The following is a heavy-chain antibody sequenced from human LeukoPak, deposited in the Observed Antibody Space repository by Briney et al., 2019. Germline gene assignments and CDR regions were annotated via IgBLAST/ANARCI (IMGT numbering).Heavy chain of an antibody. V-gene: IGHV3-9*01. D-gene: IGHD6-19*01. CDR3: AKGGIAVAGTFDY. CDR2: ISWNSGNT. Sequence: GRSLRLSCAASGFTFDDYGMHWARQAPGKGLEWVSGISWNSGNTDYADSVKGRFTISKDNAKNSLYLQMNSLRTEDTALYYCAKGGIAVAGTFDYWGQGTLVTVSS. J-gene: IGHJ4*02. CDR1: GFTFDDYG.